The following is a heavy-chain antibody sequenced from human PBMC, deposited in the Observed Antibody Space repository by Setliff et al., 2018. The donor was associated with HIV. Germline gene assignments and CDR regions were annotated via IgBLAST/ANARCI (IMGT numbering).Heavy chain of an antibody. V-gene: IGHV4-61*09. CDR2: IYTSGST. Sequence: SETLSLTCTVFGGSISSGSYYWSWIRQPAGKGLEWIGHIYTSGSTNYNPSLKSRVTMSEDTSKHQFSLKLTSVTAADTAVYYCAGSPRPRGGNNCFDPWGQGTLVTVSS. CDR3: AGSPRPRGGNNCFDP. CDR1: GGSISSGSYY. J-gene: IGHJ5*02. D-gene: IGHD3-10*01.